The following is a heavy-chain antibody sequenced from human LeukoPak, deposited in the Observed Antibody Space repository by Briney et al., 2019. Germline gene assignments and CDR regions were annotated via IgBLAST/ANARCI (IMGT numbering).Heavy chain of an antibody. CDR1: GGSISSYY. J-gene: IGHJ4*02. V-gene: IGHV4-59*12. D-gene: IGHD3-22*01. Sequence: SETLSLTCTVSGGSISSYYWSWIRQPPGKGLEWIGYIYYSGSTNYNPSLKSRVTILIDTSKNQFSLKLSSVTAADTAVYYCARDREYYDSSGYYQGRYFDYWGQGTLVTVSS. CDR2: IYYSGST. CDR3: ARDREYYDSSGYYQGRYFDY.